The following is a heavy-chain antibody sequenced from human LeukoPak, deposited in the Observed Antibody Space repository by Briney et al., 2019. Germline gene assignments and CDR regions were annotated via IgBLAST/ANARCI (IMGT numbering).Heavy chain of an antibody. CDR2: MNPNSGNT. Sequence: ASVKVSCKASGYTFTSYDINWVRQANGQGLEWMGWMNPNSGNTGYAQKFQGRVTMTRNTSISTAYMELSSLRSEDTAVYYCARASSSWYPYYFDYWGQGTLVTVSS. J-gene: IGHJ4*02. V-gene: IGHV1-8*01. CDR1: GYTFTSYD. D-gene: IGHD6-13*01. CDR3: ARASSSWYPYYFDY.